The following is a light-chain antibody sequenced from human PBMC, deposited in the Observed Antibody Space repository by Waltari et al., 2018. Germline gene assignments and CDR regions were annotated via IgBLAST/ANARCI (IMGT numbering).Light chain of an antibody. Sequence: QSALTQPASVSGSPGQSITISCSGTGSDIGGFNYVSWYQQRPGKDPKLLIYGVSQRPSVVSVRFSVSKSGNRASLTISGLQADDDSDYYCCSYTTTTTWVFGGGTKLTVL. CDR3: CSYTTTTTWV. J-gene: IGLJ3*02. CDR1: GSDIGGFNY. CDR2: GVS. V-gene: IGLV2-14*03.